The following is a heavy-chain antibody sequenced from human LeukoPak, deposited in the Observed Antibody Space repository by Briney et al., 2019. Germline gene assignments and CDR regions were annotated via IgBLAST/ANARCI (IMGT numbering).Heavy chain of an antibody. V-gene: IGHV3-7*01. Sequence: GSLRLSCAASGFTFSSYWMSWVRQAPGKGLEWVANIKQDGSEKYYVDSVKGRFTISRDNAKNSLYLQMNSLRAEDTAVYYCARGEGGYSYAFDYWGQGTLVTVSS. CDR1: GFTFSSYW. CDR2: IKQDGSEK. J-gene: IGHJ4*02. D-gene: IGHD5-18*01. CDR3: ARGEGGYSYAFDY.